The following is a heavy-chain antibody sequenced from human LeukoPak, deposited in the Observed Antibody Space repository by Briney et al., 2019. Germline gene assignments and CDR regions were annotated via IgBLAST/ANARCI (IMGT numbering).Heavy chain of an antibody. D-gene: IGHD2-2*01. Sequence: GGSLRLSCAASGFTFSSYAMSWVRQAPGKGLEWVSAISGSGGSTYYADSVKGRFTISRDNSKNTLYLQMNGLRAEDTAVYYCAKDLRDCSSTSCYLTGMDVWGQGTTVTVSS. J-gene: IGHJ6*02. V-gene: IGHV3-23*01. CDR2: ISGSGGST. CDR1: GFTFSSYA. CDR3: AKDLRDCSSTSCYLTGMDV.